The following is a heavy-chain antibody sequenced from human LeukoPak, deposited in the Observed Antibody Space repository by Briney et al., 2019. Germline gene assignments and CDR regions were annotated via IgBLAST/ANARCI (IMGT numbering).Heavy chain of an antibody. D-gene: IGHD3-22*01. J-gene: IGHJ4*02. Sequence: GGSLRLSRAASGFTFSSYAMSWVRQAPGKGLEWVSGISTSGGSTYYADSVKGRFTMSRDNSKNTLYLQMNSLRAEDTAVYYCAKMFYYDTSGYHESNYFDYWGQGTLVTVSS. V-gene: IGHV3-23*01. CDR1: GFTFSSYA. CDR3: AKMFYYDTSGYHESNYFDY. CDR2: ISTSGGST.